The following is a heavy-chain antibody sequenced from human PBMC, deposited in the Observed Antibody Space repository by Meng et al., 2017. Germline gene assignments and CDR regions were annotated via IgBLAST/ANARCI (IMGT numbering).Heavy chain of an antibody. CDR2: MNPNSDNT. CDR3: ARGLAVAGTVFWFDP. CDR1: GYTFTSYD. Sequence: QLLLGQCGDEGKKPGASVVASCNASGYTFTSYDINWVRQATGQGLEWMGWMNPNSDNTGYAQKFQGRVTITRNTSISTAYMELSSLRSEDTAVYYCARGLAVAGTVFWFDPWGRGTLVTVSS. J-gene: IGHJ5*02. D-gene: IGHD6-19*01. V-gene: IGHV1-8*03.